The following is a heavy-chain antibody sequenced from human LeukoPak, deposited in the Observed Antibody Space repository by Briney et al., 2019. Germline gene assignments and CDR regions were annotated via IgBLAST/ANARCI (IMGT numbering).Heavy chain of an antibody. V-gene: IGHV4-59*01. CDR1: GGSISSYY. CDR2: LYYSGST. CDR3: ARDHGGYYWYFDL. J-gene: IGHJ2*01. Sequence: SQTLSLTCTVSGGSISSYYWSWIRQPPGKGLEWIGYLYYSGSTNYNPSLKSRVTISIDTSKNQFSLKLSSVTAADTAVYYCARDHGGYYWYFDLWGRGTLVTVSS. D-gene: IGHD4-23*01.